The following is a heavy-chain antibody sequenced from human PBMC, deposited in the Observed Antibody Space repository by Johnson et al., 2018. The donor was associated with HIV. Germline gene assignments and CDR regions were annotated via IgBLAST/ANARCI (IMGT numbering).Heavy chain of an antibody. CDR2: IYSGGST. D-gene: IGHD5-12*01. CDR3: AKGRGYDYDALDF. V-gene: IGHV3-NL1*01. CDR1: GFTFSSYG. Sequence: VQLVESGGGVVQPGRSLRLSCAASGFTFSSYGMHWVRQAPGKGLEWVSVIYSGGSTFYADSVKGRFTISRDNSGNTLYLQMNSLRAEDTAVYYCAKGRGYDYDALDFWGQGTMVTVSS. J-gene: IGHJ3*01.